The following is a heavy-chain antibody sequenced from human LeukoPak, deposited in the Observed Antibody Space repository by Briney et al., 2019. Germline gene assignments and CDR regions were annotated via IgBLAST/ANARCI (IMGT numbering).Heavy chain of an antibody. V-gene: IGHV3-38-3*01. CDR2: ISGGST. CDR3: ARDRSVAAAGLYYYYYMDV. J-gene: IGHJ6*03. D-gene: IGHD6-13*01. CDR1: GFTVSSNE. Sequence: GGSLRLSCAASGFTVSSNEMSWVRQAPGKGLEWVSSISGGSTYYADSRKGRFTISRDNSKNTLHLQMNSLRAEDTAVYYCARDRSVAAAGLYYYYYMDVWGKGTTVTVSS.